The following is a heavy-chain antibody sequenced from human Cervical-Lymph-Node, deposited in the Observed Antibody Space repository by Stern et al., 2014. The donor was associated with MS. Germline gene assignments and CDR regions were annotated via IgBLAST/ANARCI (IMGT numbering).Heavy chain of an antibody. CDR2: INPSGDST. Sequence: VQLVQSGAEVKKPGASVKVSCKASGYTFTSYYLHWVRQAPGQGLEWMGIINPSGDSTSYAQKFQGRVTMTRDTSTSTVYMELSSLRSEDTAVYYCAILLPHYYDSGSPDYWGQGTLVTVSS. V-gene: IGHV1-46*01. D-gene: IGHD3-10*01. CDR1: GYTFTSYY. CDR3: AILLPHYYDSGSPDY. J-gene: IGHJ4*02.